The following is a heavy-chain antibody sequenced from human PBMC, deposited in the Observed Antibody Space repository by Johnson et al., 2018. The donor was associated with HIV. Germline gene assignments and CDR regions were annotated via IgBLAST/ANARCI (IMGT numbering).Heavy chain of an antibody. Sequence: KSLKVSCAASGFTFSSYDMHWVRQAPGKGLEWVAFIRYDGSNKYYVDSVKGRFTISRDNAKNSLYLQLNSLRAEDTAVYYCARDASYGDYAFDIWGQGTMVTVSS. CDR1: GFTFSSYD. CDR2: IRYDGSNK. J-gene: IGHJ3*02. V-gene: IGHV3-33*08. CDR3: ARDASYGDYAFDI. D-gene: IGHD4-17*01.